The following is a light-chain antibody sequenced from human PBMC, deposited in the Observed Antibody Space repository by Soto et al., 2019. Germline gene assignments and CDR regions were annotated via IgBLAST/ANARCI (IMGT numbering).Light chain of an antibody. CDR1: SGSIASNY. J-gene: IGLJ2*01. CDR2: EDN. V-gene: IGLV6-57*02. CDR3: QSYDSSSVV. Sequence: NFMLTQPHSVSESPGKTVTISCTGSSGSIASNYVQWYQQRPGSAPTTVIYEDNQRPSGVPDRFSGSIDSSSNSASLTISGLKTEDEADYYCQSYDSSSVVFGGGIKVTVL.